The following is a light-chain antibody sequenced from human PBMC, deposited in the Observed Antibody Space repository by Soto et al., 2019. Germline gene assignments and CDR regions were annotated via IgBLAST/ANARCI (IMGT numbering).Light chain of an antibody. J-gene: IGLJ2*01. Sequence: QSVLTQPASVSGSPGQSITISCTGTSSDVGSYNLVSWYQQHPGKAPKLMIYEGSKRPSGVSNRFSGSKSGNTASLTISGPQAEDEADYYCCSYAGSSTFERVFGGGTKVTVL. CDR2: EGS. CDR1: SSDVGSYNL. V-gene: IGLV2-23*03. CDR3: CSYAGSSTFERV.